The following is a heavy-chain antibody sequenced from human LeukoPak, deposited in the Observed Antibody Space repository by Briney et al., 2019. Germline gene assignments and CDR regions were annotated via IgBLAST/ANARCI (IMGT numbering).Heavy chain of an antibody. CDR2: IIPIFGTA. CDR1: GGTFSSYA. CDR3: ARGGSSWTFDY. Sequence: GASLKVSCKASGGTFSSYAISWVRQAPGQGLEWMGGIIPIFGTANYAQKFQGRVTITTDESTSTAYMELSSLRSEDTAVYYCARGGSSWTFDYWGQGTLVTVSS. J-gene: IGHJ4*02. D-gene: IGHD6-13*01. V-gene: IGHV1-69*05.